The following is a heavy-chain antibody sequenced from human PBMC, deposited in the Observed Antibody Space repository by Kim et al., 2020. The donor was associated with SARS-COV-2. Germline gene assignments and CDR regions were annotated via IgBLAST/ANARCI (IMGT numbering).Heavy chain of an antibody. V-gene: IGHV3-9*01. CDR1: GFTFDDYT. D-gene: IGHD2-8*01. J-gene: IGHJ6*02. CDR3: AKGPGVSMYYYGMDV. Sequence: GGSLRLSCAASGFTFDDYTMHWVRQAPGKGLEWVSGISWSSGNIGYADSVKGRFTISRDNAKSSLYLQMNSLRAEDTALYYCAKGPGVSMYYYGMDVWGQGTPVTVSS. CDR2: ISWSSGNI.